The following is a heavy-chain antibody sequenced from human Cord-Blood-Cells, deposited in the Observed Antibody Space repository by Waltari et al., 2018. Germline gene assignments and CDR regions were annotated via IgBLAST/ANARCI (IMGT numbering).Heavy chain of an antibody. CDR1: GGTFSSYA. V-gene: IGHV1-69*06. D-gene: IGHD3-10*01. Sequence: QVQLVQSGAEVKKPGSSVKVSCKASGGTFSSYAISWVRQAPGQGLEWMGGIIPIFGTANDAQMFQGRGTITADKSTSTAYMELSSLRSEDTAVYYCARIDAGNGSGGYYYYYYGMDVWGQGTTVTVSS. CDR2: IIPIFGTA. CDR3: ARIDAGNGSGGYYYYYYGMDV. J-gene: IGHJ6*02.